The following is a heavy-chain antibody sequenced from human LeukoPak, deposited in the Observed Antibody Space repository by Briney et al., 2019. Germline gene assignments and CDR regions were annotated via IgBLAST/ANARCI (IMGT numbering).Heavy chain of an antibody. Sequence: SETLSLTGAVYGGSFSGYYWSWIRQPPGKGLEWIGEINHSGSTNYNPSLKSRVTISVDTSKNQSSLKLSSVTAADTAAYYCARGRITMVRGVIKYSYGMDVWGKGTTVTVSS. V-gene: IGHV4-34*01. J-gene: IGHJ6*04. CDR1: GGSFSGYY. D-gene: IGHD3-10*01. CDR2: INHSGST. CDR3: ARGRITMVRGVIKYSYGMDV.